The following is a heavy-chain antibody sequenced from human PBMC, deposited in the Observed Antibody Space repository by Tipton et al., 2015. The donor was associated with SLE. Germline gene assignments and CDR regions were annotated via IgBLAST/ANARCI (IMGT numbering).Heavy chain of an antibody. J-gene: IGHJ5*01. Sequence: TLSLTCTVFGGSISSYYWSWIRQPAGKGLEWIGQIHSSGSTSYNPSLKSRVSISLDTSKNQFSLKLNSVTAADTAVYYCATYSGWFHTWGHGALVTVSS. CDR1: GGSISSYY. D-gene: IGHD4-11*01. CDR2: IHSSGST. CDR3: ATYSGWFHT. V-gene: IGHV4-4*07.